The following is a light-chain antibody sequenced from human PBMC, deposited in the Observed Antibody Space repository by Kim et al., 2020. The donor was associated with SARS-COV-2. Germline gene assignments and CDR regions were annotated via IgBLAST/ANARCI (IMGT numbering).Light chain of an antibody. CDR3: QHLYNYPIT. J-gene: IGKJ5*01. V-gene: IGKV1-9*01. Sequence: GDRGKRKGRARKGISSNLAWDQQKQGKAPNRLIDETSTLKSGVPSRFSGTGSGTEFTLTISSLQHEDFATYYCQHLYNYPITFGQGTRLEIK. CDR1: KGISSN. CDR2: ETS.